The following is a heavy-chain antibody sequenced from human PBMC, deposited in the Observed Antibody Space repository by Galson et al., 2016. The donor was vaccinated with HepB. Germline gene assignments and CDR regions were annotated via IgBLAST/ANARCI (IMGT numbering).Heavy chain of an antibody. Sequence: SVKVSCKASGYTFINYDINWVRQATGQGLEWMGWMNPNSGNTGYAQKFKGRVTMTAHTSITTAYMELSTLTSEDTAVYYCARGNQCLAEAFDIWGQGTMVTVSS. V-gene: IGHV1-8*01. CDR2: MNPNSGNT. CDR1: GYTFINYD. D-gene: IGHD6-19*01. CDR3: ARGNQCLAEAFDI. J-gene: IGHJ3*02.